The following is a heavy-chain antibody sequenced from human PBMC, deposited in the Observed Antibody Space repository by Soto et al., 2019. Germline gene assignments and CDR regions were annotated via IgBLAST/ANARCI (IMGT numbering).Heavy chain of an antibody. CDR1: GFTFSSYW. CDR2: IKQDGSEK. D-gene: IGHD6-6*01. Sequence: GWSLRLSCAASGFTFSSYWMSWVRQAPGKGLEWVANIKQDGSEKYYVDSVEGRFTISRDNAKNSLYLQMNSLRAEDTAVYYCASLGIAARRDAFDIWGHGTMVTVSS. CDR3: ASLGIAARRDAFDI. V-gene: IGHV3-7*01. J-gene: IGHJ3*02.